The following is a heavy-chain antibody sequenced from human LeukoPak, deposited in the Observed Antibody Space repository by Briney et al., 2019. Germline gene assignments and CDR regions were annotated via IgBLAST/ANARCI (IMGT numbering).Heavy chain of an antibody. J-gene: IGHJ4*02. CDR1: GFTFSDYY. CDR2: ISSSGSTI. V-gene: IGHV3-11*04. Sequence: PGGSLRLSRAASGFTFSDYYMSWIRQAPGKGLEWVSYISSSGSTIYYADSVKGRFTISRDNAKNSLYLQMNSLRAEDTAVYYCAGEGDYYDSSGSEGWWGQGTLVTVSS. CDR3: AGEGDYYDSSGSEGW. D-gene: IGHD3-22*01.